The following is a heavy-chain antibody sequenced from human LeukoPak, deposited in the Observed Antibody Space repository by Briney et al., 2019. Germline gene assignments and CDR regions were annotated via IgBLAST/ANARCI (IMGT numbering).Heavy chain of an antibody. J-gene: IGHJ4*02. V-gene: IGHV3-53*01. CDR1: GLSVSSNF. CDR2: IYGGGST. Sequence: GGSLRLSCAATGLSVSSNFMSWVRQAPGKGLEWVSVIYGGGSTYYADSVKGRFTISRDNARNSVYMEMNDLIAEDTAFYYCARGENGSFDRWGQGTLVIVSS. D-gene: IGHD3-10*01. CDR3: ARGENGSFDR.